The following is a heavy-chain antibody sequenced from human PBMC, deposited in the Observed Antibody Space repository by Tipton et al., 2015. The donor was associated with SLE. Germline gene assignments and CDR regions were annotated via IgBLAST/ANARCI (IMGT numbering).Heavy chain of an antibody. V-gene: IGHV3-15*01. CDR2: IKSKRDHGTT. CDR3: STDHNWNYIGSGFDP. Sequence: QLVQSGGGSVKAGESLRLSCEASGFTFADAWMNWVRQAPGKGLEWVGRIKSKRDHGTTDYAAPVKGRFIISRDDSENTLYLQMDSLKIEDTGVYFCSTDHNWNYIGSGFDPWGQGTLVTVSS. CDR1: GFTFADAW. D-gene: IGHD1-7*01. J-gene: IGHJ5*02.